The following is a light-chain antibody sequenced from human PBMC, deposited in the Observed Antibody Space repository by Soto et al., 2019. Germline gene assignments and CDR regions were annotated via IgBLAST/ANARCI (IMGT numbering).Light chain of an antibody. CDR1: QSVSSN. V-gene: IGKV3-15*01. CDR3: QQYNNWPPWT. J-gene: IGKJ1*01. CDR2: GAS. Sequence: EIVMTQSRATLSVSRGERATLSCRASQSVSSNLAWYQQKPGQAPRLLIYGASTRATGIPARFSGSGSGTEFTLTISSLQSEDFAVYYCQQYNNWPPWTLGQGTKVDIK.